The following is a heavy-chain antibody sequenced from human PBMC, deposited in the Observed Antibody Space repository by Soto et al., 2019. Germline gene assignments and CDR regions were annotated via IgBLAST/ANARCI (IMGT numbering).Heavy chain of an antibody. V-gene: IGHV3-23*01. CDR2: ITGSGDST. J-gene: IGHJ3*02. CDR1: RFTFSNYA. CDR3: AKGLGVAAGDAFDI. Sequence: EVQLLESGGGLVQPGGSLRLSCAASRFTFSNYALSWVRQAPGKGLEWVSAITGSGDSTYNADSVKGRFTISRDNSQNTLYLRMNSLRAEDTAVYYCAKGLGVAAGDAFDIWGQGTMVTVSS. D-gene: IGHD6-19*01.